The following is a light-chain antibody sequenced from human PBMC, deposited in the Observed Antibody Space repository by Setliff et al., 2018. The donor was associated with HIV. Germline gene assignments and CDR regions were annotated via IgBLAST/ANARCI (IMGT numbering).Light chain of an antibody. CDR1: PGIGSW. CDR3: QQAYSFPIT. CDR2: AAS. Sequence: DIQMTQSPSSLSAPVGDRVTITCRASPGIGSWLAWYQQKPGKAPKLLIYAASNLQSGVPSRFSGSGSGTDFTLTISSLQPEDFATYYCQQAYSFPITFGQGTRLEIK. V-gene: IGKV1D-12*01. J-gene: IGKJ5*01.